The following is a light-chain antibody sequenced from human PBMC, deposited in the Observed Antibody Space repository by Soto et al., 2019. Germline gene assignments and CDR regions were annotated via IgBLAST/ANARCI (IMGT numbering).Light chain of an antibody. CDR2: DAS. V-gene: IGKV3-20*01. CDR1: QSLSSSQ. J-gene: IGKJ5*01. Sequence: EIVLTQSPGTLSLSPGERATLSCRASQSLSSSQLAWYQQKPGQAPRLLIHDASSRATGISDRFTGSGSGTDFTLTITTLEPEDFAVFYCQQYGTSEIIFGQGTRLEIK. CDR3: QQYGTSEII.